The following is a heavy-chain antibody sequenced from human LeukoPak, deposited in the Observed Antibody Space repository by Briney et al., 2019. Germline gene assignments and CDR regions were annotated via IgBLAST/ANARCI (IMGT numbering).Heavy chain of an antibody. J-gene: IGHJ4*02. CDR3: AKDGAWLRFDD. CDR1: GFTFSNYW. Sequence: GGSLRLSCAASGFTFSNYWMSWVRQAPGKGLEWVANIKQDGSEKYYVDSVTGRFTISRDNAKNSLYLQMNSLRAEDTAVYYCAKDGAWLRFDDWGQGILVTVSS. D-gene: IGHD5-12*01. V-gene: IGHV3-7*03. CDR2: IKQDGSEK.